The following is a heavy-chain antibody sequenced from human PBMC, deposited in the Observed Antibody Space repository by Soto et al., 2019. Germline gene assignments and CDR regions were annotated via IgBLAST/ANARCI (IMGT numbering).Heavy chain of an antibody. D-gene: IGHD6-13*01. CDR3: ASSHAGAHITAAVH. J-gene: IGHJ4*02. Sequence: SETLSLTCAVSGGSISSSGYSWSWIRHPPGKGLEWVGYVYHSGSTYYNPSLKSRVTISVDRSKNQFSLKLSSVTAADTAVYYCASSHAGAHITAAVHWGQGTLVTVSS. V-gene: IGHV4-30-2*01. CDR2: VYHSGST. CDR1: GGSISSSGYS.